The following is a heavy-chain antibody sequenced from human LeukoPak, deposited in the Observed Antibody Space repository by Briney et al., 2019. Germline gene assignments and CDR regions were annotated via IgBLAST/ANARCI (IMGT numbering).Heavy chain of an antibody. V-gene: IGHV3-53*01. CDR1: GFTVSSNY. J-gene: IGHJ3*02. CDR2: IYSGGGK. CDR3: ATPRDTNAFDI. Sequence: GGSLRLSCAASGFTVSSNYMSWVRQAPGKGLEWVSVIYSGGGKNYADSVKGRFTISRDNSKNTVYLQMNSLRAEDTAVYYCATPRDTNAFDIWGQGTVVTVSS. D-gene: IGHD3-10*01.